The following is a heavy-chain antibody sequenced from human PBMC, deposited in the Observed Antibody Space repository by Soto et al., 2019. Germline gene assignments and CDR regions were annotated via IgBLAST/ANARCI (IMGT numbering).Heavy chain of an antibody. CDR2: IDPSDSYT. CDR3: ARHKTYYDILTGYYNPEYYYGMDV. CDR1: GYSFTSYW. Sequence: GESLKISCKGSGYSFTSYWISWVRQVPGKGLEWMGRIDPSDSYTNYSPSFQGHVTISADKSISTAYLQWSSLRASDTAMYYCARHKTYYDILTGYYNPEYYYGMDVWGQGTTVTVSS. V-gene: IGHV5-10-1*01. J-gene: IGHJ6*02. D-gene: IGHD3-9*01.